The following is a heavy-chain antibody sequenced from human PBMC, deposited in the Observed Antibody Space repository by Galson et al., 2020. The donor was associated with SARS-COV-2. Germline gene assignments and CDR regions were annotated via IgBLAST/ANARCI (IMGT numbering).Heavy chain of an antibody. CDR1: GFTFSSYA. CDR3: AREFYYDSYPTFAFDF. Sequence: GGSLRLSCVASGFTFSSYAMHWVRQAPGKGLDSVAAISRDGGTTYYANSVKGRFTISRDNTKNTLFLQMGSLRAEDMAIYYCAREFYYDSYPTFAFDFWGQGTVVTVSS. J-gene: IGHJ3*01. V-gene: IGHV3-64*01. D-gene: IGHD3-22*01. CDR2: ISRDGGTT.